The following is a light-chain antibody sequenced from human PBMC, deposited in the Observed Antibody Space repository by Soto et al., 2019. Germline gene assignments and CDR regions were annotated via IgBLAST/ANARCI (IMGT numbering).Light chain of an antibody. V-gene: IGKV3-11*01. CDR2: DAS. J-gene: IGKJ4*01. Sequence: IVLTQSPATLSLSPGERATLSCRASQSLSRNLAWYQQKRGQAPRLLIYDASNRAPGIPARFSGSGSGTDFTLAISSLEPEDVAVYYCQQRSNWPPLTFGGGTKIEIK. CDR1: QSLSRN. CDR3: QQRSNWPPLT.